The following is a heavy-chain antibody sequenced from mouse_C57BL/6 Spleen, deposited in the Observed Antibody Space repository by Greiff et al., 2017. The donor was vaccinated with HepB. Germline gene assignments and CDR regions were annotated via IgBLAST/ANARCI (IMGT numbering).Heavy chain of an antibody. Sequence: VQLQQPGAELVKPGASVKLSCKASGYTFTSYWMQWVKQRPGQGLEWIGEIDPSDSYTNYNQKFKGKATLTVDTSSSTAYMQLSSLTSEDSAVYYCARTNYSNYWFAYWGQGTLVTVSA. D-gene: IGHD2-5*01. CDR1: GYTFTSYW. V-gene: IGHV1-50*01. CDR2: IDPSDSYT. CDR3: ARTNYSNYWFAY. J-gene: IGHJ3*01.